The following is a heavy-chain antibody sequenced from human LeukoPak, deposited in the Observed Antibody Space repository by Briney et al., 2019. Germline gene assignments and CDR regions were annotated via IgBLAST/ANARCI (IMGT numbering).Heavy chain of an antibody. Sequence: GGSLRLSCAASGFTFSNYGMHWVRQAPGKGLEWVAFIRYDGSTKYYADSVKGRFTISRDNAKNSLYLQMNSLRAEDTAVYYCARAYDFWSGTDAFDIWGQGTMVTVSS. CDR1: GFTFSNYG. CDR2: IRYDGSTK. V-gene: IGHV3-30*02. D-gene: IGHD3-3*01. CDR3: ARAYDFWSGTDAFDI. J-gene: IGHJ3*02.